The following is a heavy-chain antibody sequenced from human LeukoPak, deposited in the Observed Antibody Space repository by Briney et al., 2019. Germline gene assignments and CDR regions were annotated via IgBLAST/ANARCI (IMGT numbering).Heavy chain of an antibody. CDR3: ARVGFGNTPHPIDY. D-gene: IGHD4-23*01. J-gene: IGHJ4*02. CDR1: GGSVSSGSDY. Sequence: SETLSLTCTVSGGSVSSGSDYWSWIRQPPGKGLEWIGYMYYSGSTTYNPSLRSRVTISVDTSKNQFSLELSSVTAADTAVYYCARVGFGNTPHPIDYWGQGALVTVSS. CDR2: MYYSGST. V-gene: IGHV4-61*01.